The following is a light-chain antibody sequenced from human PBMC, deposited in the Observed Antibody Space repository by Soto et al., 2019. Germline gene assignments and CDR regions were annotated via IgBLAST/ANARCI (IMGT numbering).Light chain of an antibody. CDR2: PAS. Sequence: DIQMIQSPSSLSASVGDRVTIYCRASQSIARHLHWYQQKPGAPPKLLIYPASTLQSDVPSRISASGSERDVTLTISDLQPEDFAIYYCQQSHNAPLTFGGGTKLEIK. CDR3: QQSHNAPLT. CDR1: QSIARH. V-gene: IGKV1-39*01. J-gene: IGKJ4*02.